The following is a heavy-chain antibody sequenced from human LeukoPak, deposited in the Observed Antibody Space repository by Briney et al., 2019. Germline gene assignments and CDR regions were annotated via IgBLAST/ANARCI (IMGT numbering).Heavy chain of an antibody. J-gene: IGHJ5*02. CDR2: ISAYNGNT. D-gene: IGHD6-19*01. CDR3: ARAGYSSGWYRPPSFDP. V-gene: IGHV1-18*01. CDR1: GYTFTSYG. Sequence: ASVKVSCKASGYTFTSYGISWVRQAPGQGLEWMGWISAYNGNTNYAQKLQGRVTMTTDISTSTAYMELRSLRSDDTAVYYCARAGYSSGWYRPPSFDPWGQGTLVTVSS.